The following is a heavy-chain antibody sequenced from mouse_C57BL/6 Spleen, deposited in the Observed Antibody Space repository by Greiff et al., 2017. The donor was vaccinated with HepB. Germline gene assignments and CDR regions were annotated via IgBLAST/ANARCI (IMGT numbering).Heavy chain of an antibody. Sequence: QVQLQQPGAELVKPGASVKLSCKASGYTFTSYWMHWVKQRPGQGLEWLGMIHPNSGSTNYNEKFKSKATLTVDKSSSTAYRQLISLTTEDSAVYYCARPPVYNYGSSLYYFDYWGQGTTLTVSS. D-gene: IGHD1-1*01. V-gene: IGHV1-64*01. CDR2: IHPNSGST. J-gene: IGHJ2*01. CDR1: GYTFTSYW. CDR3: ARPPVYNYGSSLYYFDY.